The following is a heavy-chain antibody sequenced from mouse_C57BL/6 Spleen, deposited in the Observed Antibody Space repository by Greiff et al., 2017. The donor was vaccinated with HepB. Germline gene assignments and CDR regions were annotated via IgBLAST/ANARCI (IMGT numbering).Heavy chain of an antibody. CDR1: GFTFSDYG. J-gene: IGHJ4*01. V-gene: IGHV5-17*01. Sequence: DVKLVESGGGLVKPGGSLKLSCAASGFTFSDYGMHWVRQAPEKGLEWVAYISSGSSTIYYADTVKGRFTISRDNAKNTLFLQMTSLRSEDTAMYYCARGTTGYAMDYWGQGTSVTVSS. CDR3: ARGTTGYAMDY. D-gene: IGHD1-1*01. CDR2: ISSGSSTI.